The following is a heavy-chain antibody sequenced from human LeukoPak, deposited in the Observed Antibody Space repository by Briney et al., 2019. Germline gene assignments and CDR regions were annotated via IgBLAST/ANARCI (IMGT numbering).Heavy chain of an antibody. Sequence: SETLSLTCAVSGGSISSGGYSWSWIRQPPGKGLEWIGYIYYSGSTNYNPSLKSRVTISVDTSKNQFSLKLSSVAAADTAVYYCARENDVTGNALDVWGQGTTVTVSS. D-gene: IGHD2-2*01. V-gene: IGHV4-61*08. CDR3: ARENDVTGNALDV. CDR1: GGSISSGGYS. CDR2: IYYSGST. J-gene: IGHJ6*02.